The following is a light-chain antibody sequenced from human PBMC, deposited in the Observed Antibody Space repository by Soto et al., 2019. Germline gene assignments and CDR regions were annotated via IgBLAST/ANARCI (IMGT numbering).Light chain of an antibody. J-gene: IGLJ1*01. CDR1: SSDIGFYDY. Sequence: HSALTQPASVCGSPGQLVTISCIGTSSDIGFYDYVSWYQQYPGKAPKLLIYGVTIRPSGISNRFSGSKDGYTASLTISGLRDQDEADYYCSSYATSYFYFFGSGTTVTVL. V-gene: IGLV2-14*01. CDR3: SSYATSYFYF. CDR2: GVT.